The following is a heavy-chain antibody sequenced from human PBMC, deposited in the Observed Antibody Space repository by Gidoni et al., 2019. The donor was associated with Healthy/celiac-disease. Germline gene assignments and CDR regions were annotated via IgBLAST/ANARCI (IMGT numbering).Heavy chain of an antibody. V-gene: IGHV3-21*01. CDR2: ISSSSSYI. CDR1: GFPFSSYS. Sequence: EVQLVESGGGLVKPGGSLRLSCAASGFPFSSYSMNWVRQAPGKGLEWVSSISSSSSYIYYADSVKGRFTISRDNAKNSLYLQMNSLRAEDTAVYYCARGGTYGGNSIDYWGQGTLVTVSS. D-gene: IGHD4-17*01. J-gene: IGHJ4*02. CDR3: ARGGTYGGNSIDY.